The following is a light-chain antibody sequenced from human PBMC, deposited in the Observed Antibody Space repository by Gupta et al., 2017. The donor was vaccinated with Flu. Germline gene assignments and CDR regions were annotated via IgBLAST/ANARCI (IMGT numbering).Light chain of an antibody. CDR3: LHSYGSALVV. J-gene: IGLJ2*01. Sequence: TAVTQEPSLTVPPGGTVTLTCASSTGAVTRGYYPNWLQQKPAQAPMALSYSTSNNHAWTPARFSASFRGGTAALPTSAVQSEDDAEDYCLHSYGSALVVFGAGTNLTVL. CDR1: TGAVTRGYY. CDR2: STS. V-gene: IGLV7-43*01.